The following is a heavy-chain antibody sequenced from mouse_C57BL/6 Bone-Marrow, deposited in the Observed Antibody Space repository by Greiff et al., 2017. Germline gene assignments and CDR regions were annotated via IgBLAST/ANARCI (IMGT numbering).Heavy chain of an antibody. Sequence: EVMLVESGGGLVQPGGSLKLSCAASGFTFSDYYMYWVRQTPEKRLEWVAYISNGGGSTYYPDTVKGRFTISRDNAKNTLYLQMSRLKSEDTAMYYCARHEDNTWFAYWGQGTLVTVSA. J-gene: IGHJ3*01. CDR2: ISNGGGST. D-gene: IGHD1-3*01. CDR1: GFTFSDYY. V-gene: IGHV5-12*01. CDR3: ARHEDNTWFAY.